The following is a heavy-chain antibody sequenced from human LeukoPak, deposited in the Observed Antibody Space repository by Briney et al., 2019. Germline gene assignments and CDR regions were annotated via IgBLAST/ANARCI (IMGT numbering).Heavy chain of an antibody. D-gene: IGHD2-15*01. CDR1: GFTFSSYS. V-gene: IGHV3-21*01. CDR3: ARGAVVVVAATPSWFDP. CDR2: ISSSSSYI. Sequence: TGGSLRLSCAASGFTFSSYSMNWVRQAPGKGLEWASSISSSSSYIYYADSVKGRFTISRDNAKNSLYLQMNSLRAEDTAVYYCARGAVVVVAATPSWFDPWGQGTLVTVSS. J-gene: IGHJ5*02.